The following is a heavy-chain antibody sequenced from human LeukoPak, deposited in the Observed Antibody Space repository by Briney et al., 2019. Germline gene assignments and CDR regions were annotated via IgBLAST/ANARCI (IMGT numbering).Heavy chain of an antibody. CDR1: GFSFSNYG. Sequence: GGSLRLSCAASGFSFSNYGMHWVRQAPGKGLEWVAFIRNDGTSKYYVDFVKGRFSISRDNSRNTLYLQTNSLRDDDTAVYYCAKAGYTYGSGWFDPWGQGTLVIVSS. V-gene: IGHV3-30*02. CDR3: AKAGYTYGSGWFDP. D-gene: IGHD5-18*01. CDR2: IRNDGTSK. J-gene: IGHJ5*02.